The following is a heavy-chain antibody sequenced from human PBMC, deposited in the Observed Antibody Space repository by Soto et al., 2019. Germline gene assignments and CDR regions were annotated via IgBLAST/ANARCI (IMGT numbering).Heavy chain of an antibody. D-gene: IGHD3-9*01. CDR3: ARDGPVRYFDWFAYYYGMDV. V-gene: IGHV3-30-3*01. CDR2: ILYDGSNK. Sequence: PGGSLRLSCAASGFTFSSYAMHWVRQAPGKGLEWVAVILYDGSNKYYADSVKGRFTISRDNSKNTLYLQMNSLRAEDTAVYYCARDGPVRYFDWFAYYYGMDVWGQGTTVTVSS. J-gene: IGHJ6*02. CDR1: GFTFSSYA.